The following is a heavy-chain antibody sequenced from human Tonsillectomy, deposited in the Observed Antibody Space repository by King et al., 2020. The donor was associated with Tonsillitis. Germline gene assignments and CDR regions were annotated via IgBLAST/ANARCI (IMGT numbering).Heavy chain of an antibody. CDR2: FDPEDGET. CDR3: ATVARGITFGGVIENNWFDP. Sequence: QLVQSGAEVKKPGASVKVSCKVSGYTLTELSMHWVRQAPGKGLEWMGGFDPEDGETIYAQKFQGRVTMTEDTSTDTAYMELSSLRSEDTAVYYCATVARGITFGGVIENNWFDPWGQGTLVTVSS. D-gene: IGHD3-16*02. CDR1: GYTLTELS. J-gene: IGHJ5*02. V-gene: IGHV1-24*01.